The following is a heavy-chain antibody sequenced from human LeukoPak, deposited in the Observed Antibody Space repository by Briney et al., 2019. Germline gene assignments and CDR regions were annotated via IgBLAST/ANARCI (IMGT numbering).Heavy chain of an antibody. V-gene: IGHV3-23*01. CDR1: GFTFSSYA. Sequence: GGSLRLSCAASGFTFSSYAMSWVRQAPGKGLEWVSAISGRGGSTYYADSVKGRLTISRDNSKNTLYLQMNSLRAEDTAVYHCAKPLYSSGWYVVDYWGQGTLVTVSS. CDR3: AKPLYSSGWYVVDY. CDR2: ISGRGGST. J-gene: IGHJ4*02. D-gene: IGHD6-19*01.